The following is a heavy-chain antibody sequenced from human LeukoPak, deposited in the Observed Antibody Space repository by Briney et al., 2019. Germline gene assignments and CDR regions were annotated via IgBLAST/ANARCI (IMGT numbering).Heavy chain of an antibody. CDR1: GGSFSGYY. D-gene: IGHD3-16*02. CDR3: ARDHYVWGSYRHFDY. J-gene: IGHJ4*02. CDR2: INHSGST. V-gene: IGHV4-34*01. Sequence: SETLSLTCAVYGGSFSGYYWSRIRQPPGKGLEWIGEINHSGSTNYNPSLKSRVTISVDTSKNQFSLKLSSVTAADTAVYYCARDHYVWGSYRHFDYWGQGTLVTVSS.